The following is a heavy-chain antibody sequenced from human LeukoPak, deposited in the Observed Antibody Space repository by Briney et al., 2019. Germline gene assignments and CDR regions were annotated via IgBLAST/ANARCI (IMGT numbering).Heavy chain of an antibody. V-gene: IGHV3-66*01. CDR2: IYSGGST. D-gene: IGHD3-22*01. J-gene: IGHJ4*02. CDR1: GFTVSSNY. Sequence: GGSLRLSCAASGFTVSSNYMSWVRQAPGKGLEWVSVIYSGGSTYYADSVKGRFTISRDNSKNTLYLQMNSLRAEDTAVYYCARAPRPYYYDSSGYYYDYWGQGTLVTVSS. CDR3: ARAPRPYYYDSSGYYYDY.